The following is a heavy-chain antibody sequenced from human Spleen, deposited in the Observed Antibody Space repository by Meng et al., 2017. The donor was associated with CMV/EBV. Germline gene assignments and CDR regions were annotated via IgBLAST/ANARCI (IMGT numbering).Heavy chain of an antibody. CDR1: GFTFSSYE. D-gene: IGHD3-3*01. V-gene: IGHV3-48*03. J-gene: IGHJ6*02. CDR2: ISSSGSTI. Sequence: GGSLRLSCAASGFTFSSYEMNWVRQAPGKGLEWVSYISSSGSTIYYADSVKGRFTISRDNAKNSLYLQMNSLRAEDTAVYYCARDRYYDFWRGYYTYYGMDVWGQGTTVTVSS. CDR3: ARDRYYDFWRGYYTYYGMDV.